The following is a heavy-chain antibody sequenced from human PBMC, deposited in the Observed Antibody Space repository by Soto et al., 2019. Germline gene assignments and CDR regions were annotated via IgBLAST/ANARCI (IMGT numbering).Heavy chain of an antibody. D-gene: IGHD5-12*01. CDR2: IKQDGSEK. CDR3: ARDRNMVATMAFIYYYYGRDV. V-gene: IGHV3-7*01. J-gene: IGHJ6*02. Sequence: EVQLVESGGGLVQPGGSLRLSCAASGFTFSSYWMNWVRQAPGKGLEWVANIKQDGSEKYYVDSVKGRFTISRDNAKNSLYLQMNSLRAWETAVYYCARDRNMVATMAFIYYYYGRDVWGQGTTVPFS. CDR1: GFTFSSYW.